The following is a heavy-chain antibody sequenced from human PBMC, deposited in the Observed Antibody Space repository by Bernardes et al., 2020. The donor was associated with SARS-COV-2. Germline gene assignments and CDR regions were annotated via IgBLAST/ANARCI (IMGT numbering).Heavy chain of an antibody. D-gene: IGHD3-3*01. Sequence: GGSLRLSCAASGFTFSSYWMTWVRQAPGKGLEWVANIKQDGSEKYYVDSVKGRFTISRDNAKKSLYLQMNSLRAEDTAVYYCARERLRDFWSDYHHGMDVWGQGATVTVSS. J-gene: IGHJ6*02. V-gene: IGHV3-7*01. CDR3: ARERLRDFWSDYHHGMDV. CDR1: GFTFSSYW. CDR2: IKQDGSEK.